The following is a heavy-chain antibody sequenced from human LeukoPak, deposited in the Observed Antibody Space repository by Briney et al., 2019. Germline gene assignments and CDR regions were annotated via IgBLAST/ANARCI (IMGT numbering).Heavy chain of an antibody. V-gene: IGHV3-73*01. CDR3: TSTYYYDSSGYSIDY. J-gene: IGHJ4*02. D-gene: IGHD3-22*01. CDR1: GFTFSGSA. Sequence: PGGSLRLSCAASGFTFSGSAMHWVRRASGKGLEWVGRIRSKANSYATAYAASVKGRFTISRDDSKNTAYLQMNSLKTEDTAVYYCTSTYYYDSSGYSIDYWGQGTLVTVSS. CDR2: IRSKANSYAT.